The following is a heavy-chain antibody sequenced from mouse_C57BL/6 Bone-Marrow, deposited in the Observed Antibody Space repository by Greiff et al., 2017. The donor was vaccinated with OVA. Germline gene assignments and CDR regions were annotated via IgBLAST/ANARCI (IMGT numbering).Heavy chain of an antibody. CDR2: IDPNSGGT. CDR1: GYTFTSYW. Sequence: QVQLQQPGAELVKPGASVKLSCKASGYTFTSYWMHWVKQRPGRGPEWIGRIDPNSGGTKYNEKFKSKATLTVDKPSSTAYMQLSSLTSEDSAVYYCAREGITTVVAHWYFDVWGTGTTVTVSS. V-gene: IGHV1-72*01. D-gene: IGHD1-1*01. CDR3: AREGITTVVAHWYFDV. J-gene: IGHJ1*03.